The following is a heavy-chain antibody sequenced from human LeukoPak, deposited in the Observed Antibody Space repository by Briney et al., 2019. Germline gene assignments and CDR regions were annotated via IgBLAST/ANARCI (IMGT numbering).Heavy chain of an antibody. Sequence: PGGSLRLSCAASGFTFSSYAMHWVRQAPGKGLEWVAVISYDGSNKYYADSVKGRFTISRDNSKNTLYLQMGSLRAEDTAVYYCARGGPMVRGVIPGFFDYWGQGTLVTVSS. D-gene: IGHD3-10*01. CDR1: GFTFSSYA. CDR2: ISYDGSNK. CDR3: ARGGPMVRGVIPGFFDY. J-gene: IGHJ4*02. V-gene: IGHV3-30-3*01.